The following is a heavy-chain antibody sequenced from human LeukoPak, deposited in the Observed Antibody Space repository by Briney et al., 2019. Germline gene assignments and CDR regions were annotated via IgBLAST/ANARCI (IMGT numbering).Heavy chain of an antibody. CDR2: IRSKAYGGTT. CDR3: RAYHPGHGAFDI. J-gene: IGHJ3*02. CDR1: GFTFGDYA. Sequence: GSLRLSCTASGFTFGDYAMSWVRQAPGKGLEWVGFIRSKAYGGTTEYAASVKGRFTISRDDSKSIAYLQMNSLKTEDTAVYYCRAYHPGHGAFDIWGQGTMVTVSS. V-gene: IGHV3-49*04.